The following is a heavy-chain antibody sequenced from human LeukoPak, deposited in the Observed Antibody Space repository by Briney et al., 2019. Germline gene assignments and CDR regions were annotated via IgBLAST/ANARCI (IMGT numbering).Heavy chain of an antibody. V-gene: IGHV4-39*07. D-gene: IGHD3-16*01. Sequence: SETLSLTCTVSGGSISSSSYYWGWIRQPPGKGLEWIGSIYYSGITYYNPSLKSRVTISVDTSKNQFSLKLNSVTAADTAVCYCARFGGGEGFDYWGQGTLVTVSS. CDR2: IYYSGIT. CDR3: ARFGGGEGFDY. J-gene: IGHJ4*02. CDR1: GGSISSSSYY.